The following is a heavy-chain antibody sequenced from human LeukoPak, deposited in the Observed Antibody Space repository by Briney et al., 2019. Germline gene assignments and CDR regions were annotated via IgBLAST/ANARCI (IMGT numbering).Heavy chain of an antibody. CDR2: IYYSGST. Sequence: SETLSLTCTVSGGSISSYYWSWIRRPPGKGLEWIGYIYYSGSTNYNPSLKSRVTISVDTSKNQFSLKLSSVTAADTAVYYCARDGYSGNDGLWGQGTLVTVSS. D-gene: IGHD5-12*01. V-gene: IGHV4-59*01. CDR3: ARDGYSGNDGL. CDR1: GGSISSYY. J-gene: IGHJ4*02.